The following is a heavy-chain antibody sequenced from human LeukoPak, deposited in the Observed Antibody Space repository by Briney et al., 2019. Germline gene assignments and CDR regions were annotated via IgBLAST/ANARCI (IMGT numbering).Heavy chain of an antibody. Sequence: PSETLSLTCTVSGGSISSSSYYWGWIRQPPGKGLEWIGEINHSGSTNYNPSLKSRVTISVDTSKNQFSLKLSSVTAADTAVYYCARGKRKARVVITTWFDPWGQGTLVTVSS. D-gene: IGHD3-22*01. J-gene: IGHJ5*02. CDR3: ARGKRKARVVITTWFDP. CDR1: GGSISSSSYY. CDR2: INHSGST. V-gene: IGHV4-39*07.